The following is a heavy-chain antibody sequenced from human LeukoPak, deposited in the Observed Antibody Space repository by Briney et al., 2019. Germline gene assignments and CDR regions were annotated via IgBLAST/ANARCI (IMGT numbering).Heavy chain of an antibody. CDR2: IYSGGST. D-gene: IGHD3-10*01. CDR3: AREFGELLGPGYGMDV. J-gene: IGHJ6*02. CDR1: GFTVSSNY. V-gene: IGHV3-66*01. Sequence: GGSLRLSCAASGFTVSSNYMSWVRQAPGKGLEWVSVIYSGGSTYYADSVKGRFTISRDNSKNTLYLQMNSLRAEDTAVYYCAREFGELLGPGYGMDVWGQGTTVTVSS.